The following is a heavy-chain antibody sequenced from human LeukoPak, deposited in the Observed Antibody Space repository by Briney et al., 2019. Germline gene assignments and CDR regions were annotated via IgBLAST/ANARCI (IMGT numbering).Heavy chain of an antibody. D-gene: IGHD3-22*01. CDR1: GYTFTSYA. CDR2: INAGNGNT. J-gene: IGHJ4*02. CDR3: ASARDPYYYDSSGYGYFDY. Sequence: GASVKVSCTASGYTFTSYAMHWVRQAPGQRLEWMGWINAGNGNTKYSQKFQGRVTITADESTSTAYMELSSLRSEDTAVYYCASARDPYYYDSSGYGYFDYWGQGTLVTVSS. V-gene: IGHV1-3*01.